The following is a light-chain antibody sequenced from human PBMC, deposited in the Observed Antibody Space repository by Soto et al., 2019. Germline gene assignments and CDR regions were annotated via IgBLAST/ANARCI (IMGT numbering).Light chain of an antibody. Sequence: EIVLAQSPGTLSLSPGERATLSCRASQSVTNSFLAWYQQKPGQAPRLLIYGASRRATGIPDRFTGSGSGTDFTLTISRLEPEDFAVYYCQQYVSSPWAFCQGTKVEI. CDR1: QSVTNSF. CDR3: QQYVSSPWA. CDR2: GAS. J-gene: IGKJ1*01. V-gene: IGKV3-20*01.